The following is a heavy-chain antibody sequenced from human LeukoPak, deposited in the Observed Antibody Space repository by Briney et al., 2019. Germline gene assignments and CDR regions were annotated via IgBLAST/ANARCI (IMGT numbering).Heavy chain of an antibody. D-gene: IGHD1-7*01. CDR2: INDSGRI. J-gene: IGHJ6*03. V-gene: IGHV4-34*01. Sequence: PSETLSLTCAVYGGSFSNYYWSWIRQPPGKGLEWIGEINDSGRINYNPSLMSRVAVSVDTSKNQFSLRLTSVTATDTAVYYCARRWNYGRNYYIDVWGNGATVSVSS. CDR3: ARRWNYGRNYYIDV. CDR1: GGSFSNYY.